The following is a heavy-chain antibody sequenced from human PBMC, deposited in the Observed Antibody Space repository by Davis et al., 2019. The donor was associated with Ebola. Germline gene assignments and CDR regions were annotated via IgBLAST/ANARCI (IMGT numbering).Heavy chain of an antibody. Sequence: PGGSLRLSCAASGFTFSNYNMNWVRQAPGKGLEWVSSISSSSSYIYYADSVKGRFTISRDNAKNSLYLQMNSLRAEDTAVYYCARVRGVVTAYGYYYGMDVWGKGTTVTVSS. CDR2: ISSSSSYI. CDR3: ARVRGVVTAYGYYYGMDV. D-gene: IGHD4-23*01. V-gene: IGHV3-21*01. CDR1: GFTFSNYN. J-gene: IGHJ6*04.